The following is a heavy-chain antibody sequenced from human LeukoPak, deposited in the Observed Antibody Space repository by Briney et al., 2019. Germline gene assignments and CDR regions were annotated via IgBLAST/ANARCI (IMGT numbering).Heavy chain of an antibody. CDR1: GFTFSDYY. V-gene: IGHV3-11*06. D-gene: IGHD2-2*01. CDR3: ARDLHCSSTSCYNTADWYFDL. CDR2: ISSSSSYT. J-gene: IGHJ2*01. Sequence: GGSLRLSCAASGFTFSDYYMSWIRQAPGKGLEWVSYISSSSSYTNYADSVKGRFTISRDNAKNSLYLQVNSLRAEDTAVYYCARDLHCSSTSCYNTADWYFDLWAVAPWSLSPQ.